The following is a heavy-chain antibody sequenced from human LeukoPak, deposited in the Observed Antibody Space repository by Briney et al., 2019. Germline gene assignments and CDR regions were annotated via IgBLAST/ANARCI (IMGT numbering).Heavy chain of an antibody. V-gene: IGHV1-2*06. D-gene: IGHD2-2*02. J-gene: IGHJ3*02. CDR2: INPKRGGT. CDR3: ASDWGLSQLGYCSNTNCYMGAFDI. Sequence: AAVKVSFKASRYTFTGYYMHWVRQAPGQGLDGVGRINPKRGGTNYAQMFQGRVTMTRDTSTSTAYMAMGRPRSHDTAGYYCASDWGLSQLGYCSNTNCYMGAFDIWGQGTMVTVSS. CDR1: RYTFTGYY.